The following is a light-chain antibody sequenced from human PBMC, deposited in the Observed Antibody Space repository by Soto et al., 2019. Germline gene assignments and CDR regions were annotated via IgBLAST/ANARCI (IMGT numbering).Light chain of an antibody. CDR2: KAY. CDR3: QQYNSNPLT. V-gene: IGKV1-5*03. CDR1: QSVSTW. Sequence: DIQMTQSPSTLSASVGDRVTITGRASQSVSTWLAWDQQKPGKVPKLLIYKAYSLESGVPSRFSGSGSGTEFTLTISSLQPDDFATYYCQQYNSNPLTFGGGTKVEIK. J-gene: IGKJ4*01.